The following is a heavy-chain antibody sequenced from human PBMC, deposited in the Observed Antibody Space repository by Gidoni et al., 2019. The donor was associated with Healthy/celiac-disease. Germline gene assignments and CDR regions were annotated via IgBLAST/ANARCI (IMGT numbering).Heavy chain of an antibody. J-gene: IGHJ4*02. CDR3: ARVGYSSGWYGDDY. V-gene: IGHV3-21*01. CDR1: VFTFRSYS. CDR2: ISISRSYI. D-gene: IGHD6-19*01. Sequence: EVQLVESGGCLVMPGGSLRLSWPASVFTFRSYSMNWVRQAPAKGLEWVSSISISRSYIYYADTVKGRFTISRDNAKNSLYLQMNSLRAEDTAVYYCARVGYSSGWYGDDYWGQGTLVTVSS.